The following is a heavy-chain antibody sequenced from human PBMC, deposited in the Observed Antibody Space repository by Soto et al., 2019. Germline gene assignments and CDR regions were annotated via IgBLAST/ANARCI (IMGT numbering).Heavy chain of an antibody. CDR3: ASEKIYGDQTLKYFDY. Sequence: QVQLQQWGAGLLKPSETLSLTCAVYGGSFSGYYWSWIRQPPGKGLEWIGESNHSGSTNYNPSLKSRVTISVDTSKNQFSLKLSSVTAADTAVYYCASEKIYGDQTLKYFDYWGQGTLVTVSS. CDR2: SNHSGST. J-gene: IGHJ4*02. V-gene: IGHV4-34*01. D-gene: IGHD4-17*01. CDR1: GGSFSGYY.